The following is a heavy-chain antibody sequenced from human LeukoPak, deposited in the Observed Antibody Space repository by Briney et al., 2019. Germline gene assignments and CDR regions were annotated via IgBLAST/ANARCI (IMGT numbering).Heavy chain of an antibody. Sequence: GGFLRLSCAASGFTFSSYWMSWVRQTPGKGLEWVANIKQDGSEKYYVDSVKGRFTISRDNAKNSLYLQMNSLRAEDTAVYYCARDGSGWYYFDYWGQGTLVTVSS. J-gene: IGHJ4*02. D-gene: IGHD6-13*01. V-gene: IGHV3-7*01. CDR1: GFTFSSYW. CDR3: ARDGSGWYYFDY. CDR2: IKQDGSEK.